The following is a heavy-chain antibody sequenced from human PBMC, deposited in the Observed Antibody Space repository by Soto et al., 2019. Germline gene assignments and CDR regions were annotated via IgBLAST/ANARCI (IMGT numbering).Heavy chain of an antibody. Sequence: QVQLQQWGAGLLKPSETLSLTCAVYGGSFSGYYWSWIRQPPGKGLEWIGEINHSGSTNYNPSLKSRATISVDTSKNQFSLKLSSVTAADTAVYYCARGPRYYGSAPLYYYYYGMDVWGQGTTVTVSS. V-gene: IGHV4-34*01. J-gene: IGHJ6*02. CDR3: ARGPRYYGSAPLYYYYYGMDV. CDR2: INHSGST. CDR1: GGSFSGYY. D-gene: IGHD3-10*01.